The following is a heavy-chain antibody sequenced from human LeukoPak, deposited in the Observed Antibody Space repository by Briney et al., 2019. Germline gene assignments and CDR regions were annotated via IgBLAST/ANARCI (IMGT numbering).Heavy chain of an antibody. J-gene: IGHJ3*02. V-gene: IGHV4-39*01. CDR1: GGSISSSSYY. CDR2: IYYSGST. CDR3: ARRQIDAFDI. Sequence: SETLSLTCTASGGSISSSSYYWGWIRQPPGKGLEWIGSIYYSGSTYYNPSLKSRVTISVDTSKNQFSLKLSSVTAADTAVYYCARRQIDAFDIWGQGTMVTVSS.